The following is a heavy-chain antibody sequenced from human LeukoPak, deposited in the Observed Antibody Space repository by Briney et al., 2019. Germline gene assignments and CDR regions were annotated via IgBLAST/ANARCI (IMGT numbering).Heavy chain of an antibody. D-gene: IGHD6-19*01. J-gene: IGHJ6*02. CDR1: GGSISSYY. CDR2: IYYSGST. CDR3: ARDHSGWRYYYYYYGMDV. Sequence: SETLSLTCPVSGGSISSYYWSWIRQPPGKGLEWIGYIYYSGSTNYNPSLKSRVTISVDTSKNQFSLKLSSVTAADTAVYYCARDHSGWRYYYYYYGMDVWGQGTTVTVSS. V-gene: IGHV4-59*01.